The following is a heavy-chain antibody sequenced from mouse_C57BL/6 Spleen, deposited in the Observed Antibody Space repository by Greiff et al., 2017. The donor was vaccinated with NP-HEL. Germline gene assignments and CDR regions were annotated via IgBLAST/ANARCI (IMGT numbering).Heavy chain of an antibody. CDR1: GFSLTSYG. D-gene: IGHD1-1*01. CDR3: ASTVVGSFYAMDY. CDR2: IWSGGST. V-gene: IGHV2-2*01. Sequence: QVQLKQSGPGLVQPSQSLSITCTVSGFSLTSYGVHWVRQSPGKGLEWLGVIWSGGSTDYNAAFISRLSISKDNSKSQVFFKMNSLQADDTAIYYCASTVVGSFYAMDYWGQGTSVTVSS. J-gene: IGHJ4*01.